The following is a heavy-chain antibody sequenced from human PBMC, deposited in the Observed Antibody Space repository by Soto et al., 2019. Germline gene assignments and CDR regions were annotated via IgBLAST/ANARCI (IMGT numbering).Heavy chain of an antibody. Sequence: ASVKVSCKASGYTFTSYYMHWVRQAPGQGLEWMGIINPSGGSTSYAQKFQGRVTMTRDTSTSTVYMELSSLRSEDTAVYYCASYLYYYDSSGPGYGWFDPWAQGTLVTVSS. CDR1: GYTFTSYY. CDR3: ASYLYYYDSSGPGYGWFDP. J-gene: IGHJ5*02. CDR2: INPSGGST. D-gene: IGHD3-22*01. V-gene: IGHV1-46*01.